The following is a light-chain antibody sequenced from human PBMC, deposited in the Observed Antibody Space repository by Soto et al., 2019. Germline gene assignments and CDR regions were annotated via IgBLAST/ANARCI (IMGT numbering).Light chain of an antibody. J-gene: IGKJ1*01. CDR1: QSISSPY. CDR3: QQYVSWT. Sequence: EIVLTQSPGTLSLSPLERATLSFRASQSISSPYLAWYQQKPGQAPRLLIDGASSRATGVPDRFSGSGSGTDFTLTISRLEPEDFAVYYCQQYVSWTFGQGTKVDI. CDR2: GAS. V-gene: IGKV3-20*01.